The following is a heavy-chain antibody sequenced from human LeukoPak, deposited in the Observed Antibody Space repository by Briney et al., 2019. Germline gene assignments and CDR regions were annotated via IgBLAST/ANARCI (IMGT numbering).Heavy chain of an antibody. CDR2: ISWNSGSI. D-gene: IGHD3-10*01. CDR3: ARDPYGSGSYPRS. V-gene: IGHV3-9*01. J-gene: IGHJ5*02. CDR1: GFTFDDYA. Sequence: GRSLRLSCAASGFTFDDYAMHWVRQAPGKGLEWVSGISWNSGSIGYADSVKGRFTISRDNAKNSLYLQMNSLRAEDTALYYCARDPYGSGSYPRSWGQGTLVTVSS.